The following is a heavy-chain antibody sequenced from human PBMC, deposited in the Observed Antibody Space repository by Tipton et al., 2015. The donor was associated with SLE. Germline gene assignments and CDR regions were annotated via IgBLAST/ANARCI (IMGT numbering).Heavy chain of an antibody. CDR3: ARSFWSGYPRVFDI. Sequence: LRLSCAVYGGSFSGYYWSWIRQPPGKGLEWIGEINHSGSTNYNPSLKSRVTISVDTSKNQFSLKLSSATAADTAVYYCARSFWSGYPRVFDIWGQGTMVTVSS. CDR1: GGSFSGYY. CDR2: INHSGST. V-gene: IGHV4-34*01. J-gene: IGHJ3*02. D-gene: IGHD3-3*01.